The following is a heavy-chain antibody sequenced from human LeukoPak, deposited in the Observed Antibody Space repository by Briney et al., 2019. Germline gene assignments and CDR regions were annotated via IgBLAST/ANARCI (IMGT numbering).Heavy chain of an antibody. J-gene: IGHJ4*02. Sequence: GGSLRLSCAASGITFSTYAMSWVRQAPGKGLEWVSPIIVSGGDTFYADSVKGRFTISRDNSKNTLYLQMNSLRAEDTAVYYCAKDPDCGGDCRSGDYWGQGTLVTVSS. D-gene: IGHD2-21*02. CDR2: IIVSGGDT. CDR1: GITFSTYA. CDR3: AKDPDCGGDCRSGDY. V-gene: IGHV3-23*01.